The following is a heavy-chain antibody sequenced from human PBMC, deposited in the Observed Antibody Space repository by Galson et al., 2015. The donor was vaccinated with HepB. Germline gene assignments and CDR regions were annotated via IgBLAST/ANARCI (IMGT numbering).Heavy chain of an antibody. CDR3: AKEPPFCGGDCYSGSDV. Sequence: SLRLSCAASGFTFSTYAITWVRQAPGKGLEWVSVISGSGATTFYADSVKGRFIIYRDNSKNTVYLQMNSLRADDTAIYYCAKEPPFCGGDCYSGSDVWGQGTLVTVSS. D-gene: IGHD2-21*02. CDR1: GFTFSTYA. V-gene: IGHV3-23*01. CDR2: ISGSGATT. J-gene: IGHJ4*02.